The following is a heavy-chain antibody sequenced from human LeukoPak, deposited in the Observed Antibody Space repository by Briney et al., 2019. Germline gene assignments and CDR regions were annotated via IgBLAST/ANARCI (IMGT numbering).Heavy chain of an antibody. D-gene: IGHD3-3*01. V-gene: IGHV4-38-2*01. Sequence: PSETLSLTCAVSGYSISSGYYWGWIRQPPGKGLEWIGSIYHSGSTYYNPSLKSRDTISVDTSKNQFSLKLSSVTAADTAVYYCARHQHDFWSGSDAFDIWGQGTMVTVSS. CDR3: ARHQHDFWSGSDAFDI. CDR1: GYSISSGYY. CDR2: IYHSGST. J-gene: IGHJ3*02.